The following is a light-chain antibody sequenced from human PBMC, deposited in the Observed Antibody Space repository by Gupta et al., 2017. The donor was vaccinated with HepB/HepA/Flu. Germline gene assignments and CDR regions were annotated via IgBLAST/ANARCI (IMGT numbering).Light chain of an antibody. CDR2: LGS. CDR1: QSLLHSNGYNY. V-gene: IGKV2-28*01. CDR3: MQALQTPT. Sequence: DIVMTQSPLSLPVTPGEPASISCRSSQSLLHSNGYNYLDWYLQKPGQSPQLLIYLGSNRASGVPDRFSGSGSGTDFTLKSSRGEAEDGGVYYCMQALQTPTFGQGTXLEIK. J-gene: IGKJ5*01.